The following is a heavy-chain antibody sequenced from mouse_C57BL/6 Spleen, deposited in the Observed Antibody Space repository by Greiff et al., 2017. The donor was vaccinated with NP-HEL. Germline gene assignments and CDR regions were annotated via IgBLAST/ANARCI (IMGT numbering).Heavy chain of an antibody. J-gene: IGHJ1*03. Sequence: VQLQQSGPELVKPGASVKIPCKASGYTFTDYNMDWVKQSHGKSLEWIGDINPNNGGTIYNQKFKGKATLTVDKSSSTAYMELRSLTSEDTAVYYCARTPYYYGSSHSYFDVWGTGTTVTVSS. D-gene: IGHD1-1*01. CDR1: GYTFTDYN. V-gene: IGHV1-18*01. CDR2: INPNNGGT. CDR3: ARTPYYYGSSHSYFDV.